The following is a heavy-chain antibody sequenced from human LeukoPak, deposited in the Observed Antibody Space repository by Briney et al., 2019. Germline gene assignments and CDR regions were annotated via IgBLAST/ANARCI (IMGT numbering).Heavy chain of an antibody. CDR1: GYTFTSYA. V-gene: IGHV1-3*01. J-gene: IGHJ5*01. CDR3: ARDPCSSTSCYGNWFDS. Sequence: ASVKVSCKASGYTFTSYAMHWVRQAPGQRLEWMGWINAGNGNTKYSQKFQGRVTITSDTSASTAYMELSSLRSEDTAVYYCARDPCSSTSCYGNWFDSWGQGTLVTVSS. CDR2: INAGNGNT. D-gene: IGHD2-2*01.